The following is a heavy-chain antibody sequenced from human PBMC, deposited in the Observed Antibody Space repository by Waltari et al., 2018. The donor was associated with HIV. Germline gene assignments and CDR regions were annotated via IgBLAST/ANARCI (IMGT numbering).Heavy chain of an antibody. Sequence: EVQLVESGGGLIQPGGSLRLSCAVSGFIVRSSYMSWVRQAPGKGLEWVSLIYSSGSTQYADSVRGRFTISRDTAKNTLYLQMNSLRAEDTAKYYCAKRFCSSTTCYIPDAFDIWGQGTLVTVSS. CDR1: GFIVRSSY. J-gene: IGHJ3*02. CDR2: IYSSGST. V-gene: IGHV3-53*01. CDR3: AKRFCSSTTCYIPDAFDI. D-gene: IGHD2-2*02.